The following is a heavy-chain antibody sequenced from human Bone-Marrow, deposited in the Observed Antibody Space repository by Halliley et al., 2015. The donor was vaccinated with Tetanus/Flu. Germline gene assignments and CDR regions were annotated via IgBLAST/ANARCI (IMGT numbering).Heavy chain of an antibody. CDR3: ARERGETGDSDDYYSLFDI. Sequence: WQSGATNYNPALESRLTISIGKSRNPFSLRLRSVTAADTAVYYCARERGETGDSDDYYSLFDIWGQGSRVTVSS. J-gene: IGHJ4*02. V-gene: IGHV4-4*02. CDR2: WQSGAT. D-gene: IGHD3-22*01.